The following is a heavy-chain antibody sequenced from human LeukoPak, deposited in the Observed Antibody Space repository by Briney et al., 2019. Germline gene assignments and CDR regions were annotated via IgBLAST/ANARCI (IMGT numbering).Heavy chain of an antibody. Sequence: GGSLRLSCAASGFTVSSSLITWVRQAPGKGLEWVASVNQDGGEKNYVDSVKGRFTISRDNAKNSLYLQMNSLRTEDTAVYYCASGRVTAVYWGQGTLVTVSS. J-gene: IGHJ4*02. D-gene: IGHD2-21*02. CDR1: GFTVSSSL. CDR3: ASGRVTAVY. CDR2: VNQDGGEK. V-gene: IGHV3-7*03.